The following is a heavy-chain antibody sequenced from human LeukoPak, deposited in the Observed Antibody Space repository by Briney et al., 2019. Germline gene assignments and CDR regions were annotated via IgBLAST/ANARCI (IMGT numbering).Heavy chain of an antibody. CDR2: ISGSDGSR. CDR3: AGYSSWLYFDY. D-gene: IGHD6-13*01. Sequence: GGSLRLSCAASGFTFSSYVMSWVRQAPGKGLEWVSGISGSDGSRYYADSVRGLFTHSRANSKNTLYLQMNSLRAEDTAVYYCAGYSSWLYFDYWGQATLVTVFS. CDR1: GFTFSSYV. V-gene: IGHV3-23*01. J-gene: IGHJ4*02.